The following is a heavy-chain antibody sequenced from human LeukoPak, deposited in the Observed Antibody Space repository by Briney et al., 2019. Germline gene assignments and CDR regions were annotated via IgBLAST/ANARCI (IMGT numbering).Heavy chain of an antibody. CDR2: ISAYNGNT. Sequence: ASVKVSCKASGYTFTTYGISWLRQAPGQGLEWMGWISAYNGNTNYAQNLQGRVTMTTDTSTSTAYMELRSLTSNDTAVYYCARGRYCSGTSCYKVYYYYMDVWGKGTTVTVSS. V-gene: IGHV1-18*01. CDR3: ARGRYCSGTSCYKVYYYYMDV. J-gene: IGHJ6*03. D-gene: IGHD2-2*02. CDR1: GYTFTTYG.